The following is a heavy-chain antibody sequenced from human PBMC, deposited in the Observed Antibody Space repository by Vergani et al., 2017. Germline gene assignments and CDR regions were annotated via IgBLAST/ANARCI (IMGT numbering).Heavy chain of an antibody. D-gene: IGHD2-15*01. Sequence: QVQLVQSGAEVKKPGSSVKVSCKASGGTFSSYAISWVRQAPGQGLEWMGRIIPIFGTANYAQKFQGRVTITADESTSTAYMELRSLRSEDTAVYYCARDDAGYCSGGSCYSEGNYDDWGQGTLVTVSS. CDR1: GGTFSSYA. V-gene: IGHV1-69*13. CDR2: IIPIFGTA. CDR3: ARDDAGYCSGGSCYSEGNYDD. J-gene: IGHJ4*02.